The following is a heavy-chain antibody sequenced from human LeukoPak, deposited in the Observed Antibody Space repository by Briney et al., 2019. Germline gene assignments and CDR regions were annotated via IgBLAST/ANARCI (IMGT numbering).Heavy chain of an antibody. V-gene: IGHV1-58*01. CDR1: GFTFTSSA. D-gene: IGHD3-22*01. CDR2: IVVGSGNT. Sequence: SVKVSCKASGFTFTSSAVRWVRQARGQRLEWIGWIVVGSGNTNYAQKFQERVTITRDMSTSTAYMELSSLRSEDTAVYYCAAPMYDSHAFDIWGQGTMVTVSS. CDR3: AAPMYDSHAFDI. J-gene: IGHJ3*02.